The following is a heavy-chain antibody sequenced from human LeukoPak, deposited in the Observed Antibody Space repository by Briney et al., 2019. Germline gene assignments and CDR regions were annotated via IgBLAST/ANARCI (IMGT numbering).Heavy chain of an antibody. CDR1: GFTFSSSE. J-gene: IGHJ4*02. V-gene: IGHV3-48*03. D-gene: IGHD3-22*01. CDR3: ARDSHYYDSSGYYYGGFDY. CDR2: ISSSGSTI. Sequence: GGSLRLSCAASGFTFSSSEMNWVRQAPGKGLEWVSHISSSGSTIYYADSVKGRFTISRDNAKNSLYLQMNSLRAEDTAVYYCARDSHYYDSSGYYYGGFDYWGQGTLVTVSS.